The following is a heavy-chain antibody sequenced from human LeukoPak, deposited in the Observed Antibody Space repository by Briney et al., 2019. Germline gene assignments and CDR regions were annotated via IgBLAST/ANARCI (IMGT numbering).Heavy chain of an antibody. V-gene: IGHV1-2*02. CDR3: ARVSVKQLVLDY. J-gene: IGHJ4*02. CDR1: GYTFTGYY. D-gene: IGHD6-13*01. CDR2: INPNSGST. Sequence: VASVKVSCKASGYTFTGYYMHWVRQAPGQGLEWMGWINPNSGSTNYAQKFQGRVTMTRDTSISTAYMELSRLRSDDTAVYYCARVSVKQLVLDYWGQGTLVTVSS.